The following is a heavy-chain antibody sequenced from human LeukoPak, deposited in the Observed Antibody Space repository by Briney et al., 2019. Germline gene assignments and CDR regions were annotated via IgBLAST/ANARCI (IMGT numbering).Heavy chain of an antibody. Sequence: GGSLRLSCAASGFTFSSYSMNWVRQAPGKGLEWVSAISGGGASTYYADSVKGRFTISRDNSKNTLYLQMNSLRAEDTAVYYCAKEERSSSGWPFDYWGQGTLVTVSS. CDR2: ISGGGAST. J-gene: IGHJ4*02. CDR3: AKEERSSSGWPFDY. D-gene: IGHD6-19*01. V-gene: IGHV3-23*01. CDR1: GFTFSSYS.